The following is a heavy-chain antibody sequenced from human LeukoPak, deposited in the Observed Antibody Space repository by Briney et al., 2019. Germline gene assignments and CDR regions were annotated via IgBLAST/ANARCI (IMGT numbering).Heavy chain of an antibody. J-gene: IGHJ4*02. Sequence: GGSLRLSCAASGFTFSNYGMHWVRQAPGKGLEWVANIKEDGSEKYYVDSVKGRFTISRDNARNSLYLQMNSLRAEDTAVYYCARDRRDGYNLLDFWGQGTLVTVSS. CDR1: GFTFSNYG. CDR2: IKEDGSEK. V-gene: IGHV3-7*01. CDR3: ARDRRDGYNLLDF. D-gene: IGHD5-24*01.